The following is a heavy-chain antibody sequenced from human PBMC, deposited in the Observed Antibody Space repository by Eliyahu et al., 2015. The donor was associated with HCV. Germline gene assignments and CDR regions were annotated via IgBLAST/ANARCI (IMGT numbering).Heavy chain of an antibody. Sequence: QVQLVQSGAEVKRPGASVQVACKASGYTFDMYDIHWLRQAPGQGPEWMGWMNPNSRDTVLAQRFRDRVSVTTDTSISTIYMELSGLTSDDTAVYYCARGKRYARVHRKTPDWLDPWGQGTLVTVSS. D-gene: IGHD4-23*01. CDR2: MNPNSRDT. J-gene: IGHJ5*02. CDR3: ARGKRYARVHRKTPDWLDP. V-gene: IGHV1-8*01. CDR1: GYTFDMYD.